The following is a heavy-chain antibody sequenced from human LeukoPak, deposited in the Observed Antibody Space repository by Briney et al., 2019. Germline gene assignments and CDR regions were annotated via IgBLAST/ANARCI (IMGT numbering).Heavy chain of an antibody. Sequence: ASVKVSCKAFGYTFSSHAMNWVRQAPGQGLELMGWINTNTGIPTYAQGFAGRFVFSLDTSVTTSYLQITSLKPEDTAVYYCARDLVSAGSDIWGQGTMVTVSS. D-gene: IGHD3-10*01. CDR1: GYTFSSHA. J-gene: IGHJ3*02. CDR2: INTNTGIP. V-gene: IGHV7-4-1*02. CDR3: ARDLVSAGSDI.